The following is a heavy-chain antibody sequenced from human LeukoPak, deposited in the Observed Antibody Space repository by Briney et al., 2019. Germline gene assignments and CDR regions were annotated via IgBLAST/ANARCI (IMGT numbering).Heavy chain of an antibody. CDR3: AKDRVVSSTWYREGYFDY. Sequence: GGSLRLSCAASGFTFSSYAMSWVRQAPGKGLEWVSAISGSGGSTYYTDSVKGRFTISRDNSKNTLYLQMNSLRAEDTAVYYCAKDRVVSSTWYREGYFDYWGQGTLVTVSS. J-gene: IGHJ4*02. CDR1: GFTFSSYA. CDR2: ISGSGGST. V-gene: IGHV3-23*01. D-gene: IGHD6-13*01.